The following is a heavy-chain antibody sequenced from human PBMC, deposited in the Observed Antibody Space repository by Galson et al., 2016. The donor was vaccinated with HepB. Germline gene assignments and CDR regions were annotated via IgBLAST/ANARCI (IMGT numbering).Heavy chain of an antibody. J-gene: IGHJ4*02. CDR3: ARKHVYDWGLDY. CDR2: IHSGGGA. V-gene: IGHV3-53*01. D-gene: IGHD3-9*01. Sequence: SLRLSCAASGFTVSSNYMNWVRQPPGKGLEWVSFIHSGGGAYYTHSVKGRFTISTDNSKNTLYLQMNSLRAEDTAVYYCARKHVYDWGLDYWGQGTLVTVSS. CDR1: GFTVSSNY.